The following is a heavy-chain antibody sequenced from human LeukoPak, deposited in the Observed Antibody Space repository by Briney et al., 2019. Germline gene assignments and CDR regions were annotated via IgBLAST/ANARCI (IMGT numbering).Heavy chain of an antibody. D-gene: IGHD2-15*01. V-gene: IGHV4-59*08. Sequence: SETLSLTCTVSGGSISSYYWSWIRQPPGKGLEWIGYIYYSGSTNYNPSLKSRVTISVDTPKHQFSLKLSSVTAADTAVYYCARRVVVAATQRRYYFDYWGQGTLVTVSS. CDR1: GGSISSYY. J-gene: IGHJ4*02. CDR3: ARRVVVAATQRRYYFDY. CDR2: IYYSGST.